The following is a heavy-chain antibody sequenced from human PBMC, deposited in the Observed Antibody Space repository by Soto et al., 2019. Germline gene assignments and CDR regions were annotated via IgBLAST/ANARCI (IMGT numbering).Heavy chain of an antibody. V-gene: IGHV3-23*01. CDR2: ISGSGGST. D-gene: IGHD2-2*01. CDR3: AKVGRRRLSSTDFDY. J-gene: IGHJ4*02. Sequence: PGGSLRLSCAASGFTFSSYAMSWVRQAPGKGMEWVSAISGSGGSTYYADSVKGRFTISRDNSKNTLYLQMNSLRAEDTAVYYCAKVGRRRLSSTDFDYWGQGTLVTVSS. CDR1: GFTFSSYA.